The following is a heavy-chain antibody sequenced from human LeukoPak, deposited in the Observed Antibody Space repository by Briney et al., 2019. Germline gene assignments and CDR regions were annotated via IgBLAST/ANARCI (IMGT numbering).Heavy chain of an antibody. J-gene: IGHJ4*02. D-gene: IGHD3-10*01. CDR3: AKDLWFRELSPYFDY. CDR2: ISSSGSTI. CDR1: GFTFSSYE. V-gene: IGHV3-48*03. Sequence: GGSLRLSCAASGFTFSSYEMNWVRQAPGKGLEWVSYISSSGSTIYYADSVKGRFTISRDNAKNSLYLQMNSLRAEDTAVYYCAKDLWFRELSPYFDYWGQGTLVTVSS.